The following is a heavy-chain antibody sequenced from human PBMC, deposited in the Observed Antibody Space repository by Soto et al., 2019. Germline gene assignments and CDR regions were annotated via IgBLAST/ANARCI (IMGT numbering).Heavy chain of an antibody. CDR2: MNPNSGNP. CDR1: GYTFTSYD. D-gene: IGHD3-3*01. Sequence: QVQLVQSGAEVQKPGASVKVSCKASGYTFTSYDINWVRQATGQGLEWMGWMNPNSGNPGYAQKFQGRVTMTRNTSISTADMELSSLRSEDTAVYYCARGLLRFLEWSYNWFDPWGQGTLVTVSS. J-gene: IGHJ5*02. V-gene: IGHV1-8*01. CDR3: ARGLLRFLEWSYNWFDP.